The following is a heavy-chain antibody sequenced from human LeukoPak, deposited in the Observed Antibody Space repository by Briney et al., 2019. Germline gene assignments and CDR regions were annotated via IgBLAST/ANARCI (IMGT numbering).Heavy chain of an antibody. V-gene: IGHV4-59*12. J-gene: IGHJ4*02. CDR2: IYYSGDT. D-gene: IGHD2-15*01. Sequence: SETLSLTCTLSDGALAGYSWSWLRQPPGKGLEWIGYIYYSGDTNYNPSLKSRVTMSVDTSKNQFSLKLSSVTAADTAVYYCARVTGSGGSCYFDYWGQGTLVTVSS. CDR1: DGALAGYS. CDR3: ARVTGSGGSCYFDY.